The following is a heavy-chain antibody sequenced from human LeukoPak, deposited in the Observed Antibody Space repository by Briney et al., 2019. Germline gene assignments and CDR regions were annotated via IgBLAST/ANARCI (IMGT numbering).Heavy chain of an antibody. V-gene: IGHV1-2*06. CDR2: INPNSGVT. CDR3: ARGTTGSLGHY. CDR1: GYTFTGYF. Sequence: GASVKVSCKASGYTFTGYFMHWVRQAPGQGLEWMGRINPNSGVTNYAQKFQGRVTMTRDTSINTAYMELSRLRSDDTAVYYCARGTTGSLGHYWGQGTLVTVSS. D-gene: IGHD2/OR15-2a*01. J-gene: IGHJ4*02.